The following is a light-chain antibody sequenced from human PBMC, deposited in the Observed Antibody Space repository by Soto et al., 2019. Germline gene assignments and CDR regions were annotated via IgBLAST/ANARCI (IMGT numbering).Light chain of an antibody. CDR2: GAS. J-gene: IGKJ5*01. CDR1: QSVSGN. V-gene: IGKV3-15*01. Sequence: EIVMTQSPATLSVSPGERATLSCRASQSVSGNLAWYQQKPGQAPRLLIYGASTRATGIPARFSGSGSGTEFTLTISSLQSEDFAVYYCQQYNNWSLITFGQGTRLES. CDR3: QQYNNWSLIT.